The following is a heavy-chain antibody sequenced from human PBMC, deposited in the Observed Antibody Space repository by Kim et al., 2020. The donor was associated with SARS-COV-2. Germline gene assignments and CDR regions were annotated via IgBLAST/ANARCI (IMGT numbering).Heavy chain of an antibody. J-gene: IGHJ5*02. Sequence: GGSLRLSCSASGFSFSNYGIHWVRQAPGKGLECVSAIGGNGGTTYYRDSVKGRFTISRDNSKNTLYLQMSSLRAEDTAVYYCVPLGRDTMTTSPYIYFDPWGQGTLVTVSS. CDR1: GFSFSNYG. CDR3: VPLGRDTMTTSPYIYFDP. D-gene: IGHD3-22*01. CDR2: IGGNGGTT. V-gene: IGHV3-64D*09.